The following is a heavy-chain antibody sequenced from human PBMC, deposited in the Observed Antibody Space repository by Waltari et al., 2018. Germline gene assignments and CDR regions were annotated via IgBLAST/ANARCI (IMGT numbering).Heavy chain of an antibody. Sequence: EVQLVESGGGLVQPGGSLRLSCAASGFTFSSYAMSWVRQAPGKGLEWVSAISGSGGSTYYADSVKGRFTISRDNSQNTLYLHIKSLTAEDTAVYYCAKDLEWLLSVPGLDQWGQGTLVTVSS. CDR2: ISGSGGST. V-gene: IGHV3-23*04. J-gene: IGHJ4*02. D-gene: IGHD3-3*01. CDR1: GFTFSSYA. CDR3: AKDLEWLLSVPGLDQ.